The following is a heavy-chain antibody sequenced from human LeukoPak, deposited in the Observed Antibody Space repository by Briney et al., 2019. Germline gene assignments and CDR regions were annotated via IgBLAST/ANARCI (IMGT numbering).Heavy chain of an antibody. Sequence: ASVKVSCKASGYTFTGYYMHWVRQAPGQGLEWMGWINPNSGGTNYAQKFQGRVTMTRDTSISTAYMELSRLRSDDTAVYYCAKSSTPGTAAAGTFLDYWGQGTLVTVSS. J-gene: IGHJ4*02. CDR2: INPNSGGT. V-gene: IGHV1-2*02. CDR3: AKSSTPGTAAAGTFLDY. CDR1: GYTFTGYY. D-gene: IGHD6-13*01.